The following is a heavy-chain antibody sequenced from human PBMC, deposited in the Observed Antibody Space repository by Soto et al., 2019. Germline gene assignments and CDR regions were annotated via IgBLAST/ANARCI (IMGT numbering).Heavy chain of an antibody. CDR2: IYYTGTT. D-gene: IGHD4-4*01. Sequence: SETLSLTCAVSGDSINNSYWSWIRQPPGKRLEWIGNIYYTGTTTYNPSLESRVTMSVDTSKNQSSLKLNSVDAADTAVYYCARYRPTEAEGFTLDYWGRGTLVTVSS. CDR3: ARYRPTEAEGFTLDY. V-gene: IGHV4-59*01. CDR1: GDSINNSY. J-gene: IGHJ4*02.